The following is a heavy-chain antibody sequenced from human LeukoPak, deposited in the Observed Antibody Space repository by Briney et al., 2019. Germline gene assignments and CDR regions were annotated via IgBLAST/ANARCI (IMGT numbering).Heavy chain of an antibody. D-gene: IGHD1-26*01. CDR2: IRYDGSNK. CDR1: GFTFSSYG. J-gene: IGHJ3*02. CDR3: ARDEVGALGAFDI. V-gene: IGHV3-30*02. Sequence: PGGSLRLSCAASGFTFSSYGMHWVRQAPGRGLEWVAFIRYDGSNKYYADSVKGRFTISRDNSKNTLYLQMNSLRAEDTAVYYCARDEVGALGAFDIWGQGTMVTVSS.